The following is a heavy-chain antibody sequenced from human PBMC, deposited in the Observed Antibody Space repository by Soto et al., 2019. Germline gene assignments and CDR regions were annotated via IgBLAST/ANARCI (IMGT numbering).Heavy chain of an antibody. CDR3: ARVSPWGSGGTNWFDP. V-gene: IGHV4-59*01. CDR1: GGSISSYY. D-gene: IGHD2-15*01. J-gene: IGHJ5*02. Sequence: SETLSLTCTVSGGSISSYYWSWIRQPPGKGLEWIGYIYYSGSTNYNPSLKSRVTISVDTSKNQFSLKLSSVTAADTAVYYCARVSPWGSGGTNWFDPWGQGTLVTVSS. CDR2: IYYSGST.